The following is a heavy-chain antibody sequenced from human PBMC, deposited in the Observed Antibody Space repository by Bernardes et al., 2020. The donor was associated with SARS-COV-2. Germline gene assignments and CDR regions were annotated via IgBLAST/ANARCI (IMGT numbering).Heavy chain of an antibody. CDR2: MYYSGTT. CDR3: ARQPRFYSGSENWFDP. D-gene: IGHD3-10*01. J-gene: IGHJ5*02. Sequence: FETLSLTCTVSGGSISRSSYYWGWIRQPPGRGLEWIGSMYYSGTTFYNPSLRSRVTISVDTSKNELSLRLSSVTAADTAVYYCARQPRFYSGSENWFDPWGQGTPVIVSS. V-gene: IGHV4-39*01. CDR1: GGSISRSSYY.